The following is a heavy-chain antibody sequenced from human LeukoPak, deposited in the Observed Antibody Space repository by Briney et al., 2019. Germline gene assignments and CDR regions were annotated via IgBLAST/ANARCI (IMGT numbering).Heavy chain of an antibody. CDR3: ARGDYDSSGYLNPDGFDI. CDR1: GGTFSSYA. J-gene: IGHJ3*02. D-gene: IGHD3-22*01. V-gene: IGHV1-69*04. Sequence: PVASVKVSCKASGGTFSSYAISWVRQAPGQGLEWMGRIIPILGIANYAQKFQGRVTITADKSTSTAYMELSSLRSEDTAVYYCARGDYDSSGYLNPDGFDIWGQGTMVTVSS. CDR2: IIPILGIA.